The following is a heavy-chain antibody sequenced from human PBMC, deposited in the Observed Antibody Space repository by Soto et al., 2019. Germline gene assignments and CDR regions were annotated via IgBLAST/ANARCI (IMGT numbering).Heavy chain of an antibody. J-gene: IGHJ4*01. CDR3: AKAHLYSSSSGFDY. V-gene: IGHV3-9*01. CDR1: GFTFDDYA. D-gene: IGHD6-6*01. Sequence: PGGSLRLSCAASGFTFDDYAMHWVRQAPGKGLEWVSGISWNSGSIGYADSVKGRFTISRDNAKNSLYLQMNSLRAEDTALYYRAKAHLYSSSSGFDYWGQGTLVTVSS. CDR2: ISWNSGSI.